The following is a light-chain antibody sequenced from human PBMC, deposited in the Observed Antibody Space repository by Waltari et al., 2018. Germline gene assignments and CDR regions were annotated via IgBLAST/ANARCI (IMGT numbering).Light chain of an antibody. CDR1: QSIGNN. J-gene: IGKJ1*01. Sequence: EIVMSQSPATPSLSAGDSDALSCTASQSIGNNVSWYQQRPGQAPRPPLYAASTRATGVPSRFSGSGSGTEFSLAISSLQSDDFGVYYCHQYNDRPWTFGQGTRVEF. CDR2: AAS. CDR3: HQYNDRPWT. V-gene: IGKV3-15*01.